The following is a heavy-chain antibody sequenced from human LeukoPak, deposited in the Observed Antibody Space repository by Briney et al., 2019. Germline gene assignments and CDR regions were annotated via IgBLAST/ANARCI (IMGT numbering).Heavy chain of an antibody. Sequence: SETLSLTCTVSDYSISSGYYWGWIRQPPGKGLEWTGSIFQSGQPYSSPSLKSRVTISVDTSNNRFSLSLSAVTAAAPAIYYYARDTRTAQGFDYWGQGILVTVSS. V-gene: IGHV4-38-2*02. J-gene: IGHJ4*02. CDR1: DYSISSGYY. CDR3: ARDTRTAQGFDY. CDR2: IFQSGQP. D-gene: IGHD2-15*01.